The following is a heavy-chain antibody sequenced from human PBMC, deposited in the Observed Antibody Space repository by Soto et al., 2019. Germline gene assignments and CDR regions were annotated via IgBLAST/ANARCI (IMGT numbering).Heavy chain of an antibody. CDR3: ARGTITIAAAGTLGY. V-gene: IGHV1-58*01. CDR2: IVVGSGNI. J-gene: IGHJ4*02. CDR1: GFTFTSSA. D-gene: IGHD6-13*01. Sequence: GASVNVSSKASGFTFTSSAVQCVRQARGQRLEWIGWIVVGSGNINYAQKFQGRVTITRDTSASTAYMELSSLRSEDTAVYYCARGTITIAAAGTLGYWGQGTLVTVSS.